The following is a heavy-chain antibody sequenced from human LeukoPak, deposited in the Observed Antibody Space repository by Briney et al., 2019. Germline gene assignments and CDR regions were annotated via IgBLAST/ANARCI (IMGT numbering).Heavy chain of an antibody. CDR2: IYYSGST. Sequence: KPSETLSLTCTVSGGSISSSSYYWGWIRQPPGKGLEWIGSIYYSGSTYYNPSLKSRVTISVDTSKNQFSLKLGSVTAADTAVYYCARLVGTDDAEYFQHWGQGTLVTVSS. CDR1: GGSISSSSYY. D-gene: IGHD1-26*01. CDR3: ARLVGTDDAEYFQH. J-gene: IGHJ1*01. V-gene: IGHV4-39*01.